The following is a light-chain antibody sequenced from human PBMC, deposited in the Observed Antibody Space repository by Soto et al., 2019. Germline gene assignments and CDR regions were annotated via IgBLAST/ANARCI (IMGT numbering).Light chain of an antibody. J-gene: IGKJ4*01. Sequence: IVMTQSPATLSVSPGERATLSCRASQSIRDNLAWYLQTLGQAPRLLIYGASTRATGVPDRFSGSGSGTEFTLTISSLPSEDFAVYYCQQYKNWPLTFGGGTKVEIK. CDR2: GAS. CDR3: QQYKNWPLT. V-gene: IGKV3-15*01. CDR1: QSIRDN.